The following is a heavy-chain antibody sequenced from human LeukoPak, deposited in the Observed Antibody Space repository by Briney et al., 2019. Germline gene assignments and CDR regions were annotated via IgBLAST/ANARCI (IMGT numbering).Heavy chain of an antibody. D-gene: IGHD3-10*02. J-gene: IGHJ6*04. CDR3: AELGITMIGGV. CDR1: EFTFNNYA. Sequence: GGSLRLSCAASEFTFNNYAMSWVRQAPGKGLGWVSYISSSGSTIYYADSVKGRFTISRDNAKNSLYLQMNSLRAEDTAVYYCAELGITMIGGVWGKGTTVTISS. CDR2: ISSSGSTI. V-gene: IGHV3-48*03.